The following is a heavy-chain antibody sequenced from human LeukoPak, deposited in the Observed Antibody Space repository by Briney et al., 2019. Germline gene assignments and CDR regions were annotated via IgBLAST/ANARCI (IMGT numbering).Heavy chain of an antibody. CDR3: ARSNYYGSFVYAMDV. J-gene: IGHJ6*02. D-gene: IGHD3-10*01. Sequence: PSETLSLTCAVYGGSFSGYYWSWIRQPPGKGLEWIGEINHSGSTNYNPSLKSRVTISLDTSKNQFSLKLSSVTAADTAVYYCARSNYYGSFVYAMDVWGQGTTVTVSS. CDR2: INHSGST. CDR1: GGSFSGYY. V-gene: IGHV4-34*01.